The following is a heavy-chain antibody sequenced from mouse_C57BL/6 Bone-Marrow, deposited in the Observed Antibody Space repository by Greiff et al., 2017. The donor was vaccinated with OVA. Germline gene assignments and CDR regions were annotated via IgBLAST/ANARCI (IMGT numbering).Heavy chain of an antibody. Sequence: HVQLPPSWAELVKPGSSVQMSCKASGYTFTTYPLAWMKPNHGKSLEWIGNFHPYNDDTKYNEKFKGKATLTLEKSSSTVYLEIRRVTSDDADVYYGARQGEYDGDWFAYWGQGTLVTVSA. J-gene: IGHJ3*01. D-gene: IGHD2-14*01. CDR2: FHPYNDDT. CDR1: GYTFTTYP. CDR3: ARQGEYDGDWFAY. V-gene: IGHV1-47*01.